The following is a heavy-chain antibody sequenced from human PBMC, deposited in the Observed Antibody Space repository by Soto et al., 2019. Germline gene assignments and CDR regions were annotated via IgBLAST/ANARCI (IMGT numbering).Heavy chain of an antibody. CDR1: GDSITSGVHY. CDR2: IFYSGPT. D-gene: IGHD3-16*01. V-gene: IGHV4-31*01. Sequence: QVQLQESGPRLVKPSQTLSLTCTVSGDSITSGVHYWSWIRQLPGKGLEWIGYIFYSGPTYYNPSLKSLATISVDTSKNQFSLKLNSVTAADTAVYYCARDRVMLTFGGASEEWGIDSWGQGTLVTVSS. CDR3: ARDRVMLTFGGASEEWGIDS. J-gene: IGHJ4*02.